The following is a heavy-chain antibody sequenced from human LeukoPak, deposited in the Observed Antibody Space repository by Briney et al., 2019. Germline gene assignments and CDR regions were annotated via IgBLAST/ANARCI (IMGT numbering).Heavy chain of an antibody. CDR2: INHSGSN. Sequence: ADTLSLTCAVYGGSFSGYYWSWIRQPPGKGLEWIREINHSGSNNYNPYLKSRVTISVDTSNNHFSLKLSSVTAADTAVYYWARGVSQEQLVDILFDPWGQGTLVNGSS. V-gene: IGHV4-34*01. D-gene: IGHD6-6*01. CDR3: ARGVSQEQLVDILFDP. J-gene: IGHJ5*02. CDR1: GGSFSGYY.